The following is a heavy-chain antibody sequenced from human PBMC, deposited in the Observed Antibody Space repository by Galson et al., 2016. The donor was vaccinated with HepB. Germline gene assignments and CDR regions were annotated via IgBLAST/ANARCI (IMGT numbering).Heavy chain of an antibody. CDR1: GYTFTRYY. Sequence: SVKVSCKASGYTFTRYYMHWVRQAPGQGLEWMGIINPSFGSTSYAQKFQGRVTMTRDTSTSAVYMEVSSPRSEDTAVYYCARDPGDGYNLPYDYWGQGTLVTVSS. J-gene: IGHJ4*02. CDR3: ARDPGDGYNLPYDY. CDR2: INPSFGST. V-gene: IGHV1-46*01. D-gene: IGHD5-24*01.